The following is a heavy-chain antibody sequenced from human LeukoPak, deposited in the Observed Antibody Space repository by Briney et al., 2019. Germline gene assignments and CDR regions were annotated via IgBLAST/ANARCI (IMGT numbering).Heavy chain of an antibody. CDR2: IYYSGSA. J-gene: IGHJ5*02. Sequence: PSETLSLTCTVSGGSISSYYWSWIRQPPGKGLEWIGYIYYSGSANYNPSLKSRVTISVDTSKNQFSLKLSSVTAADTAVYYCARGCLSIAAAGSSFWFDPWGQGTLVTVSS. D-gene: IGHD6-13*01. V-gene: IGHV4-59*12. CDR3: ARGCLSIAAAGSSFWFDP. CDR1: GGSISSYY.